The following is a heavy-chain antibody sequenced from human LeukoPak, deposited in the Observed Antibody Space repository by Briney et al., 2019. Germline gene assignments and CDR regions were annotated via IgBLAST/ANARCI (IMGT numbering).Heavy chain of an antibody. CDR3: TAIREYCDSAGCYSPYFYYYMDV. J-gene: IGHJ6*03. D-gene: IGHD2-15*01. V-gene: IGHV3-15*01. CDR1: GFTFSSYG. Sequence: GGSLRLSCAASGFTFSSYGMHWVRQAPGKGLEWVGRIKTKQDGGTTDYATPVKGRFTISRDDSRNTLYLQMNSLRTDDTAIYYCTAIREYCDSAGCYSPYFYYYMDVWGKGTTVAVSS. CDR2: IKTKQDGGTT.